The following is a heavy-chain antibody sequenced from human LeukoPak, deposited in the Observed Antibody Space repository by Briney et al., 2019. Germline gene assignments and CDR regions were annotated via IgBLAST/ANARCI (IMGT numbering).Heavy chain of an antibody. D-gene: IGHD3-22*01. Sequence: GGSLRLSCAASGFTFSSYAMSWVRQAPGKGLEWVSAISGSGGSTYYADSVKGRFTISRDNSKNTLYLQMSSLRAEDTAVYYCAKIPYIYYDSSGYVDYWGQGTLVTVSS. J-gene: IGHJ4*02. CDR1: GFTFSSYA. V-gene: IGHV3-23*01. CDR2: ISGSGGST. CDR3: AKIPYIYYDSSGYVDY.